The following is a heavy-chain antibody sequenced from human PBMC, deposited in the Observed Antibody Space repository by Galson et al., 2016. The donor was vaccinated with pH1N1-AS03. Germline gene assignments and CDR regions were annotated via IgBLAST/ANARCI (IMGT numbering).Heavy chain of an antibody. J-gene: IGHJ3*02. V-gene: IGHV3-49*04. CDR2: IRSKSYGGT. Sequence: SLRLSCAASGFTFGDYTMSWVRQAPGKGLEWLGLIRSKSYGGTEYDASVKGRFTISRDDSRSIVYLQMNSLKTEVTTLYHCTRRGRDWSPDIWGQGTRVTVSS. CDR3: TRRGRDWSPDI. CDR1: GFTFGDYT. D-gene: IGHD3/OR15-3a*01.